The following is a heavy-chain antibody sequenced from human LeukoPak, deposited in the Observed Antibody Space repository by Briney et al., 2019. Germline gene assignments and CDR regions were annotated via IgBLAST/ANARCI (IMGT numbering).Heavy chain of an antibody. V-gene: IGHV5-10-1*01. D-gene: IGHD6-19*01. CDR1: GYSFTSYW. Sequence: GESLKISCKGSGYSFTSYWISWVRQMPGKGREWMGRIDPSDSYTNYSPSFQGHVTISADKSISTAYLQWSSLKASDTAMYYCASWGDSSGKVWDYWGQGTLVTVSS. CDR2: IDPSDSYT. J-gene: IGHJ4*02. CDR3: ASWGDSSGKVWDY.